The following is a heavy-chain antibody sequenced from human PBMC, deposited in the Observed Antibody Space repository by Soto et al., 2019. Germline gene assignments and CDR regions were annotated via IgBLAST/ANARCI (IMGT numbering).Heavy chain of an antibody. Sequence: QVQLVQSGAEEKKPGASVKVSCKASGYTFTSSAMNWLRQAPGQSLEWMGWINAGNGNTKYSQKFQGRVTITRDTSESTAYMDLSSLRSEDTAIYYCASWAAGFDYWGQGTLVTVSS. CDR3: ASWAAGFDY. V-gene: IGHV1-3*05. D-gene: IGHD6-13*01. CDR1: GYTFTSSA. CDR2: INAGNGNT. J-gene: IGHJ4*02.